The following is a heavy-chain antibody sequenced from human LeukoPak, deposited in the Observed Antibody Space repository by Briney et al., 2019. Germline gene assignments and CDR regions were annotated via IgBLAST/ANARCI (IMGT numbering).Heavy chain of an antibody. CDR2: INPNSGGT. J-gene: IGHJ5*02. CDR1: GYTFTGYY. Sequence: ASVKVSCKASGYTFTGYYMHWVRQAPGQGLEWMGWINPNSGGTNYAQKFQGRATMTRDTSISTAYMELSRLRSDDTAVYYCARKYDILTGQSNWFDPWGQGTLVTVSS. V-gene: IGHV1-2*02. D-gene: IGHD3-9*01. CDR3: ARKYDILTGQSNWFDP.